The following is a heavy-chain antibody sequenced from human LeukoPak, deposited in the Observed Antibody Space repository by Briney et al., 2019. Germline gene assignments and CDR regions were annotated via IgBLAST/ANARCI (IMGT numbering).Heavy chain of an antibody. D-gene: IGHD1-1*01. CDR1: GFTFSSYG. CDR3: ARDLTNIHTTGSTYDAFDI. Sequence: GGSLRLSCAASGFTFSSYGMSWVRQAPGKGLEWVSGISPSGGITYYTDSVKGRFTISRDNSKNTLYLQMNSLRAEDTAVYYCARDLTNIHTTGSTYDAFDIWGQGTMVTVSS. CDR2: ISPSGGIT. V-gene: IGHV3-23*01. J-gene: IGHJ3*02.